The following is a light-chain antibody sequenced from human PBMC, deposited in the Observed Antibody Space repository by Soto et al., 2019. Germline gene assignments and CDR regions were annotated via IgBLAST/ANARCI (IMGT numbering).Light chain of an antibody. J-gene: IGKJ2*01. CDR2: GAS. CDR3: QHYGTSLYT. CDR1: QIISSTY. Sequence: EIVLTQSPGTLSLSPGERATLSCRASQIISSTYLGWYQQKPGQAPRLLIYGASSRATGIPDRFSGSGSGTDFTLTISSLEPEDFAVYYCQHYGTSLYTFGQGTKLEIK. V-gene: IGKV3-20*01.